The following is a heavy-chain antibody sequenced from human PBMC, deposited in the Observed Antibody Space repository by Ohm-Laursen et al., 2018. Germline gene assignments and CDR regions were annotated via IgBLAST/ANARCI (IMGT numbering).Heavy chain of an antibody. CDR1: GASISSYY. D-gene: IGHD6-19*01. Sequence: SQTLSLTCSVSGASISSYYWTWIRQPPGKGLEWIGHFYHSGGTNNNPSFKSRVPISIDTPTNKVSLNLNSVTAADTAVYYCASSQSSGWYHAFDVWGQGTMVTVSS. CDR3: ASSQSSGWYHAFDV. CDR2: FYHSGGT. V-gene: IGHV4-4*08. J-gene: IGHJ3*01.